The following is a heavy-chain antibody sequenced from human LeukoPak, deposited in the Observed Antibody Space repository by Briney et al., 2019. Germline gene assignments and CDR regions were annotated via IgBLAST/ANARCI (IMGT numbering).Heavy chain of an antibody. CDR1: GGTFSSYA. D-gene: IGHD3-3*01. CDR3: ARGEIFGVVIMYYYGMDV. V-gene: IGHV1-69*13. Sequence: ASVKVSCKASGGTFSSYAISWVRQAPGQGLEWMGGIIPIFGTANYAQRFQGRVTITADESTSTAYMELSSLRSEDTAVYYCARGEIFGVVIMYYYGMDVWGQGTTVTVSS. J-gene: IGHJ6*02. CDR2: IIPIFGTA.